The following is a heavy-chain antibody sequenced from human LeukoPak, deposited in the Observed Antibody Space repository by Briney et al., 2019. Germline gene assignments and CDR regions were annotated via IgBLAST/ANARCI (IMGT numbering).Heavy chain of an antibody. D-gene: IGHD6-6*01. J-gene: IGHJ6*02. V-gene: IGHV3-30*18. CDR3: AKDNGWQTQLGGYYYYYGMDV. CDR1: GFTFNSYD. Sequence: GGSLRLSSAASGFTFNSYDMYWVRQAPGKGLEWVAIISYDGGDKYYADSVKGRFTISRDNSKNTLFLQMDSLRPEDTAVYYCAKDNGWQTQLGGYYYYYGMDVWGQGTTVTVSS. CDR2: ISYDGGDK.